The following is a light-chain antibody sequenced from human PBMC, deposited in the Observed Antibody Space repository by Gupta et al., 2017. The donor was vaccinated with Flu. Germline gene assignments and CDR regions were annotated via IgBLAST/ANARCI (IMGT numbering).Light chain of an antibody. CDR2: GNN. CDR3: QSYDSSLIGYV. J-gene: IGLJ1*01. V-gene: IGLV1-40*01. CDR1: SSNIGTVYD. Sequence: QSVLTQPPSVSGAPGQRVTISCTGSSSNIGTVYDVHWYQQLPGTAPKLLIYGNNNRPSGVPDRFAGSKSGTSASLAITGLQAEDEADYYCQSYDSSLIGYVFGTGTSVTVL.